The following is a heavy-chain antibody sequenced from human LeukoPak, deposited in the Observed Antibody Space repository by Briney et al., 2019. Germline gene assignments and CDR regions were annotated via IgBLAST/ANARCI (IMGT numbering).Heavy chain of an antibody. D-gene: IGHD3-9*01. CDR2: ISGSGGST. CDR3: ASRLRYFDWLLTLDY. J-gene: IGHJ4*02. CDR1: GFTFSNAW. Sequence: GGSLRLSCAASGFTFSNAWMSWVRQAPGKGLEWVSAISGSGGSTYYADSVKGRFTISRDNSKNTLYLQMNSLRAEDTAVYYCASRLRYFDWLLTLDYWGQGTLVTVSS. V-gene: IGHV3-23*01.